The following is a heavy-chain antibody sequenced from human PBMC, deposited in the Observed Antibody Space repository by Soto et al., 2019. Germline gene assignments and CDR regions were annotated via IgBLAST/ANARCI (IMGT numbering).Heavy chain of an antibody. V-gene: IGHV1-45*02. CDR2: IIPYNGNT. J-gene: IGHJ5*01. Sequence: SVKVYCKASGFIFTYRYLYWVRQAHVQALEWMGWIIPYNGNTNYAQKFQDRFSITRESSLSTVYMELRSLRSDDTGMYYCERSALDDYGYHYLDTCGQGTLVTV. CDR3: ERSALDDYGYHYLDT. CDR1: GFIFTYRY. D-gene: IGHD5-18*01.